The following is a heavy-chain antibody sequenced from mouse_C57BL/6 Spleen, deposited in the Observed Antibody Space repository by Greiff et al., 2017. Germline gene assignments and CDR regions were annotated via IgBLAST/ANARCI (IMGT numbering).Heavy chain of an antibody. CDR1: GYAFSSYW. V-gene: IGHV1-80*01. CDR2: IYPGDGDT. Sequence: VQLQQSGAELVKPGASVKISCKASGYAFSSYWMNWVKQRPGKGLEWIGQIYPGDGDTNYNGKFTGKATLTADKSSSTAYMQLSSLTSEDSAVYFCARWDDYDGFAYWGQGTLVTVSA. J-gene: IGHJ3*01. D-gene: IGHD2-4*01. CDR3: ARWDDYDGFAY.